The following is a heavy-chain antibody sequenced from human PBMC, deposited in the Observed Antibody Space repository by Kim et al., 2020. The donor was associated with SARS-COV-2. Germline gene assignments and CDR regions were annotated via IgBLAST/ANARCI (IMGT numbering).Heavy chain of an antibody. V-gene: IGHV7-4-1*02. CDR1: GYIFTNYA. J-gene: IGHJ4*02. CDR3: ARDHAVAGIFDY. Sequence: ASVKVSCKASGYIFTNYALNWVRQAPGQGLEWMGWIHTGTGNPTYAQGFTGRFVFSLDTSVSTAYLQITSLNGADSAIYYCARDHAVAGIFDYWGQGSLVTVSS. D-gene: IGHD6-19*01. CDR2: IHTGTGNP.